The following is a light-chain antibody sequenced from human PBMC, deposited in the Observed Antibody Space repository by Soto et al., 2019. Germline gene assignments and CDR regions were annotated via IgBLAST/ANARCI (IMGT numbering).Light chain of an antibody. CDR2: EVV. CDR3: KSYAGSNTYV. CDR1: SSDIGDYDY. Sequence: QSVLTQPASVSGSPGQSITISCTGTSSDIGDYDYVSWYQHLPGKAPRLIIYEVVQRPSGVPDRFSGSKSGNTASLTVSGLQAADEADYFCKSYAGSNTYVFGSGTKLTVL. J-gene: IGLJ1*01. V-gene: IGLV2-8*01.